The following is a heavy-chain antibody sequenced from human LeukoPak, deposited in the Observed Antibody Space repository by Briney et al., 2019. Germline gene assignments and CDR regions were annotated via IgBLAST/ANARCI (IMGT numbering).Heavy chain of an antibody. CDR2: ISGSGDTT. J-gene: IGHJ3*02. CDR3: AKRFWEQKGLGPFDI. Sequence: GGSLRLSCAASGFTFRTFPMSWVRQAPGKGLEWVSAISGSGDTTYYADSVKGRFSISRDNSKNTLYLQMNSLRADDTAVYYCAKRFWEQKGLGPFDIWGQGTMVTVSS. V-gene: IGHV3-23*01. CDR1: GFTFRTFP. D-gene: IGHD1-26*01.